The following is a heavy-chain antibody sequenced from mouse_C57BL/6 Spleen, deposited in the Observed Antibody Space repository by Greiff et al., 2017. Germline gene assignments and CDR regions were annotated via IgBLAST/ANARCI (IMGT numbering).Heavy chain of an antibody. CDR1: GYTFTSYW. CDR3: ARGTTVVATGGRYFDV. J-gene: IGHJ1*03. CDR2: IYPGSGST. D-gene: IGHD1-1*01. Sequence: VQLQQSGAELVKPGASVKMSCKASGYTFTSYWITWVKQRPGQGLEWIGDIYPGSGSTNYNEKFKSKATLTVDTSSSTAYMQLSSLTSEDSAVYYCARGTTVVATGGRYFDVWGTGTTVTVSS. V-gene: IGHV1-55*01.